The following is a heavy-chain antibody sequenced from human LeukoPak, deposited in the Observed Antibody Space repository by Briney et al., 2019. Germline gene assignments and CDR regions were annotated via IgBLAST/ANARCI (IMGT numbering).Heavy chain of an antibody. Sequence: PGGSLRLSCAASGFTFSSYSMNWVRQASGKGLEWVSSISSSSSYIYYADSVKGRFTISRDNAKNSLYLQMNSLRSEDTAVYYCAADSRRTYYDFWSGYWYAFDIWGQGTMVTVSS. D-gene: IGHD3-3*01. CDR3: AADSRRTYYDFWSGYWYAFDI. CDR1: GFTFSSYS. J-gene: IGHJ3*02. CDR2: ISSSSSYI. V-gene: IGHV3-21*04.